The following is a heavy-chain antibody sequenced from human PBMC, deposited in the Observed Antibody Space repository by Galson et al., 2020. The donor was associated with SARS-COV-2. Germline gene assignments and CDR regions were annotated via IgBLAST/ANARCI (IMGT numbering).Heavy chain of an antibody. CDR3: AKGSCVSAFDI. CDR1: GFPSGDLS. CDR2: MSWDGGVR. D-gene: IGHD2-8*01. Sequence: GGSLRLSFVASGFPSGDLSMPWFRQPPGKGLERFDGMSWDGGVRDSGGSVKGRFAISRDNAKNSLYLQMNSLRPEDTSLYCCAKGSCVSAFDIWGQGTMVTVSS. V-gene: IGHV3-9*02. J-gene: IGHJ3*02.